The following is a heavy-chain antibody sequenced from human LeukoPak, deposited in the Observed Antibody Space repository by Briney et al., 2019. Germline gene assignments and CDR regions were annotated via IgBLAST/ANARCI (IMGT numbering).Heavy chain of an antibody. CDR3: ARAGGYSGSDAPYYFDY. CDR2: INPNSGGT. D-gene: IGHD5-12*01. CDR1: GYTFTGYY. V-gene: IGHV1-2*02. J-gene: IGHJ4*02. Sequence: ASVKVSCKASGYTFTGYYMHWVRQAPGQGLEWMGWINPNSGGTNYAQKFQGRVTMTRDTSISTAYMELSRLRSDDTAVYYCARAGGYSGSDAPYYFDYWGQGTLVSVSS.